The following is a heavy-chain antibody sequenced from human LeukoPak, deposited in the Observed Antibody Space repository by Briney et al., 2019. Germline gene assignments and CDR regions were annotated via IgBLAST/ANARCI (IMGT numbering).Heavy chain of an antibody. CDR3: ARGTWSRVFDI. Sequence: PSETLSLTCTVSIGSVTSYYWNWIRQAPGKGLECIGSLQYSGSTYYNPSLKSRVAISVDPSKNQLSLNLTSVTAADTAVYYCARGTWSRVFDIWSQGTMVTVSS. CDR2: LQYSGST. CDR1: IGSVTSYY. D-gene: IGHD1-1*01. J-gene: IGHJ3*02. V-gene: IGHV4-59*02.